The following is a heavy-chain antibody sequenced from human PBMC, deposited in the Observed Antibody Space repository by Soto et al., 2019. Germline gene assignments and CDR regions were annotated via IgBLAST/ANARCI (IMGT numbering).Heavy chain of an antibody. Sequence: SETLSLTCTVSGGSISSSSYYWGWIRQPPGKGLEWIGSIYYSGSTYYNPSLKSRVTISVDTSKNQFSLKLSSVTAADTAVYYCATWGYYYDSSGYYTDAFDIWGQGTMVTVSS. CDR1: GGSISSSSYY. V-gene: IGHV4-39*01. CDR3: ATWGYYYDSSGYYTDAFDI. CDR2: IYYSGST. D-gene: IGHD3-22*01. J-gene: IGHJ3*02.